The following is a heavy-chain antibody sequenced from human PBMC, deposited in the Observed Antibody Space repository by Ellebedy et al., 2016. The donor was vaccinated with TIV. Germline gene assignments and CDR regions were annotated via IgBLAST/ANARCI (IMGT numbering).Heavy chain of an antibody. CDR1: GFTFSNYA. Sequence: GESLKISXAASGFTFSNYAMTWVRQAPGRGLEWVSSISNSGYDTYYADSVKGRFTISRDNSKNTLYLQMNSLRAEDTAVYYCAKDQGLSRGSYNFVPGSNYYYGMDVWGQGTTVTVSS. CDR3: AKDQGLSRGSYNFVPGSNYYYGMDV. CDR2: ISNSGYDT. V-gene: IGHV3-23*01. D-gene: IGHD1-26*01. J-gene: IGHJ6*02.